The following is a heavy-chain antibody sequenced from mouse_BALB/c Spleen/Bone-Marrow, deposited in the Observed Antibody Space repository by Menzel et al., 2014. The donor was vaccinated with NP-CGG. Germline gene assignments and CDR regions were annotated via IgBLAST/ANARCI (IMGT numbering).Heavy chain of an antibody. V-gene: IGHV1-54*03. D-gene: IGHD1-1*01. CDR3: TRSRHCYNNNSLAY. CDR2: INPGSGGT. Sequence: QVQLQQSGADLARPGTSVKVSCQASGYVFTVFLLEWVKQRPGQGIEWVGAINPGSGGTNYNEKFKDKATLTADRSSSTAYMQPSILASDDSAVYSCTRSRHCYNNNSLAYWGQGTLVTVSA. J-gene: IGHJ3*01. CDR1: GYVFTVFL.